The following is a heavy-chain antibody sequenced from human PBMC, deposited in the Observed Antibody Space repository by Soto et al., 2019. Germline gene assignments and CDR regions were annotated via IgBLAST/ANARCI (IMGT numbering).Heavy chain of an antibody. D-gene: IGHD3-16*01. CDR1: GYIFASYG. V-gene: IGHV1-18*01. J-gene: IGHJ5*02. CDR3: AQGGHDEVKWFDL. Sequence: QVQLVQSGAEVKEPGASVKVSCKASGYIFASYGISWVRQAPGQGLEWMGWISPYNCNTNCAQKFQGRVTMTTERSTTPACMSRSSLTSNATAVYYCAQGGHDEVKWFDLWGHGTLVTVSS. CDR2: ISPYNCNT.